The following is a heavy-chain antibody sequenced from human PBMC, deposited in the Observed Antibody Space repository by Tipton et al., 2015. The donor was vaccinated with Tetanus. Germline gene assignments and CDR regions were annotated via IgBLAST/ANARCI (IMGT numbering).Heavy chain of an antibody. CDR2: ITSRSSTI. CDR1: GFTFSSYS. D-gene: IGHD1-14*01. V-gene: IGHV3-48*02. CDR3: ASGGTLDY. Sequence: SLRLSCSVSGFTFSSYSMNWVRQAPGKGLEWLSYITSRSSTIYYAGSVKGRFTISRDNAKNTRYLQMNSLRDEDTAVYYCASGGTLDYWGQGTLVTVSS. J-gene: IGHJ4*02.